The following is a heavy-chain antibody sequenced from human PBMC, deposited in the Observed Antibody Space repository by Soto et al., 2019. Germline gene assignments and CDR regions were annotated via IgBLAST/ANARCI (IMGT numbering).Heavy chain of an antibody. CDR1: GYTFTSYG. D-gene: IGHD5-12*01. CDR3: ARRGIVASEYGMDV. V-gene: IGHV1-18*01. Sequence: GASVKVSCKASGYTFTSYGISWVRQAPGQGLEWIGWISAYNGNTNYAQKLQGRVTMTTDTSTSTAYMELRSLRSDDTAVYYCARRGIVASEYGMDVWGQGTTVTVSS. CDR2: ISAYNGNT. J-gene: IGHJ6*02.